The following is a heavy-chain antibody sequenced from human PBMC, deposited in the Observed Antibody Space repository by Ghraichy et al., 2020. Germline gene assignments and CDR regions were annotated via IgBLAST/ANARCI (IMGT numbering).Heavy chain of an antibody. CDR1: GFTFSSYG. V-gene: IGHV3-30*18. J-gene: IGHJ6*02. Sequence: LSLTCAASGFTFSSYGMHWVRQAPGKGLEWVAVISYDGSNKYYADSVKGRFTISRDNSKNTLYLQMNSLRAEDTAVYYCAKAPSSSWSYYYGMDVWGQGTTVTVSS. D-gene: IGHD6-13*01. CDR2: ISYDGSNK. CDR3: AKAPSSSWSYYYGMDV.